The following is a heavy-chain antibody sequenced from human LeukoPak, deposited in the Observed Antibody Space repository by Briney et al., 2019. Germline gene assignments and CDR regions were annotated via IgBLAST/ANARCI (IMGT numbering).Heavy chain of an antibody. V-gene: IGHV1-18*01. Sequence: ASVKVSCKASGYTFSNYGIHWVRQAPGHGLEWMGWISGINTNTNYAQKVQGRVTMTADTSTATAYMELRSLRSDDTAVYYCAKSGASSGYFPIDYWGPGTLVTVSS. CDR1: GYTFSNYG. J-gene: IGHJ4*02. D-gene: IGHD3-22*01. CDR3: AKSGASSGYFPIDY. CDR2: ISGINTNT.